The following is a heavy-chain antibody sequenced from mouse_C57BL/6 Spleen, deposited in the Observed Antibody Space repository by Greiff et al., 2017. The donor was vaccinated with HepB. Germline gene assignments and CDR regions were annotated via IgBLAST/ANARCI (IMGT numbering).Heavy chain of an antibody. D-gene: IGHD2-12*01. J-gene: IGHJ2*01. Sequence: EVKLVESEGGLVQPGSSMKLSCTASGFTFSDYYMAWVRQVPEKGLEWVANINYDGSSTYYLDSLKSRFIISRDNAKNILYLQMSSLKSEATATYYCARDRYDYFAYWGHGTTLTVSS. CDR1: GFTFSDYY. CDR2: INYDGSST. V-gene: IGHV5-16*01. CDR3: ARDRYDYFAY.